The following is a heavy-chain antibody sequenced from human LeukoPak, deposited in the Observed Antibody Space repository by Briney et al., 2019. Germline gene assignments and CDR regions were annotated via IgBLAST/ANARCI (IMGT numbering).Heavy chain of an antibody. CDR3: ARVNIVGATTAFDI. CDR1: GYTFTSYD. V-gene: IGHV1-8*03. CDR2: MNPNSGNT. J-gene: IGHJ3*02. D-gene: IGHD1-26*01. Sequence: ASVKVSCKAAGYTFTSYDINWVRQATGQGLEWMGLMNPNSGNTGYAQKFQGRVTITRNTSISTAYMELSSLRSEDTAVYYCARVNIVGATTAFDIWGQGTMVTVSS.